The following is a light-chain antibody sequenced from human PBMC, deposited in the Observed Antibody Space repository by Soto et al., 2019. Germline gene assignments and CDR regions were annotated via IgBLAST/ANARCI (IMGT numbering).Light chain of an antibody. Sequence: DIQMTQSPSYLSASVGDRVTITCQASQDIRNSLNWYQQKPGKAPKLLISDASSLEAGVPQRFSGSGFGTDFTLAISSLQAEDFATYFCQQHFNLSPTFGPGTRLEIK. V-gene: IGKV1-33*01. J-gene: IGKJ5*01. CDR2: DAS. CDR3: QQHFNLSPT. CDR1: QDIRNS.